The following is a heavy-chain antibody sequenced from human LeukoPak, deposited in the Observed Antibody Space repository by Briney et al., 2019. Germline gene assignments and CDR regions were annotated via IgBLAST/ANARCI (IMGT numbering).Heavy chain of an antibody. V-gene: IGHV4-4*07. CDR2: ISTSGSS. Sequence: SETLSLTCTVSGGFISSYYWSWIRQPAGKGLEWIGRISTSGSSNYNPSLKSRVTMSVDTSKKQFSLKLNFVTAADTAVYYCARGLGSIQLWLQAFDIWGQGTMVTVFS. D-gene: IGHD5-18*01. J-gene: IGHJ3*02. CDR3: ARGLGSIQLWLQAFDI. CDR1: GGFISSYY.